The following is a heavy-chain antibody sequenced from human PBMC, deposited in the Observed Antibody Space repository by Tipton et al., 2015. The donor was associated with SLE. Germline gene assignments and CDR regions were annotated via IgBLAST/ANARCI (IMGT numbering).Heavy chain of an antibody. CDR1: GFTFSSYW. CDR2: IKQDGSEK. D-gene: IGHD3-16*01. Sequence: SLRLSCAASGFTFSSYWMSWVRQGPGKGLEWVANIKQDGSEKYDVDSVKGRFTISRDNAKNSLYLQMSSLRAEDTAVYYCARGIDTSGWFDPWGQGTLVTVSS. J-gene: IGHJ5*02. V-gene: IGHV3-7*04. CDR3: ARGIDTSGWFDP.